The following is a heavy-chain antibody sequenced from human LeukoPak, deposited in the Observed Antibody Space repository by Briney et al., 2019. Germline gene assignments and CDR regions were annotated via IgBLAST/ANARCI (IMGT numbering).Heavy chain of an antibody. CDR1: GFPFSSYG. CDR2: TRNKANSYTT. D-gene: IGHD5/OR15-5a*01. Sequence: GGSLRLSCAASGFPFSSYGMHWVRQAPGKGLEWVGRTRNKANSYTTEYAASVKGRFTISRDDSKNTLYLQMNSLKAEDTAVYYCTTLRLALAYGVDVWGQGTTVTVSS. V-gene: IGHV3-72*01. J-gene: IGHJ6*02. CDR3: TTLRLALAYGVDV.